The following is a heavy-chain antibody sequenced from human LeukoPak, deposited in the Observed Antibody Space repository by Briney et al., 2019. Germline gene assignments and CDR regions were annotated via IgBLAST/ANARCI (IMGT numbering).Heavy chain of an antibody. CDR2: INPNSGVT. Sequence: ASVKVSCKAPGYTFIGYYMHWVRQAPGQGLEWMGWINPNSGVTNYAQKFQGRVTMTRDTSISTAYMELTSLRSDDTAVYYCATTRVTTTRLDYWGRGTLVTVSS. CDR3: ATTRVTTTRLDY. CDR1: GYTFIGYY. J-gene: IGHJ4*02. D-gene: IGHD5-12*01. V-gene: IGHV1-2*02.